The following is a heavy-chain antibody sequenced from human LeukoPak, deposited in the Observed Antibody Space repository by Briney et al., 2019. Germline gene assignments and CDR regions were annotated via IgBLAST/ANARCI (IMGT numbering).Heavy chain of an antibody. J-gene: IGHJ4*02. Sequence: SETLSPTCAVYGGSFSGYYWNWIRQPPGKGLEWIGEINHSGSTNYNPSLKSRVTISVDTSKNQFSLKLSSVTAADTAVYYCARSQWRKADYWGQGTLVTVSS. CDR1: GGSFSGYY. CDR2: INHSGST. CDR3: ARSQWRKADY. D-gene: IGHD6-19*01. V-gene: IGHV4-34*01.